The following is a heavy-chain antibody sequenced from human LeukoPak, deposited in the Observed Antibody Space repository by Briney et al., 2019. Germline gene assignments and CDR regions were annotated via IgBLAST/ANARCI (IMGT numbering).Heavy chain of an antibody. Sequence: GGSLRLSCTASGFPFSAYSMNWVRQSPGKGLGWISFINPTSTSTSYADSVKGRFTISRDNAKNSLYLQMNSLRAEDTGVYYCVTGGAARPGYWGQGTLVSVSS. CDR2: INPTSTST. D-gene: IGHD6-6*01. CDR1: GFPFSAYS. V-gene: IGHV3-48*04. CDR3: VTGGAARPGY. J-gene: IGHJ4*02.